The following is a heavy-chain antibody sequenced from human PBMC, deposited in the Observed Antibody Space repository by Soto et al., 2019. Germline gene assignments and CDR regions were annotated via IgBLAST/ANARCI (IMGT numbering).Heavy chain of an antibody. CDR2: IKQDGSQK. D-gene: IGHD2-15*01. J-gene: IGHJ5*02. V-gene: IGHV3-7*03. Sequence: GGSRRLSCAASGFSLSGYWMSWVRQAPGKGLQWVANIKQDGSQKYYVDSVKGRFTIYRDNAKNSLYLQMNSLRAEDTAIYYCARPYCSGGSCYNWFDPWGQGTLVTVSS. CDR3: ARPYCSGGSCYNWFDP. CDR1: GFSLSGYW.